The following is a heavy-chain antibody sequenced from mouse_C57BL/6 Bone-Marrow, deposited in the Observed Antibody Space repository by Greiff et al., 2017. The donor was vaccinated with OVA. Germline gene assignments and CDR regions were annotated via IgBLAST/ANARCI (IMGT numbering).Heavy chain of an antibody. CDR3: ARPHYYGSSYDY. CDR1: GFTFSSYA. CDR2: ISDGGSYT. D-gene: IGHD1-1*01. J-gene: IGHJ2*01. V-gene: IGHV5-4*01. Sequence: EVQLQESGGGLVKPGGSLKLSCAASGFTFSSYAMSWVRQTPEKRLEWVATISDGGSYTYYPDNVKGRFTISRDNAKNNLYLQMSHLKSEDTAMYYCARPHYYGSSYDYWGQGTTLTVSS.